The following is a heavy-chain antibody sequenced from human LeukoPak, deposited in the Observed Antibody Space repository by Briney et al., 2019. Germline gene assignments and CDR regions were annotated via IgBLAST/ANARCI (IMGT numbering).Heavy chain of an antibody. D-gene: IGHD3-10*01. Sequence: SETLSLTCTVSGDSVSNGNYYWSWLRQPPGKTLEWIGYIYYTGKTYYNPSLEGRVTILVDTSRNHFSVKLSSVTAADTAVYYCARSQNYYGSGDYWSQGTLVTVSS. V-gene: IGHV4-61*03. CDR2: IYYTGKT. J-gene: IGHJ4*02. CDR3: ARSQNYYGSGDY. CDR1: GDSVSNGNYY.